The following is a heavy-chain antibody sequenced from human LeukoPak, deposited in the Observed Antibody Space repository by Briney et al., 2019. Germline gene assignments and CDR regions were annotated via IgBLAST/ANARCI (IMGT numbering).Heavy chain of an antibody. CDR2: INWNGGST. J-gene: IGHJ5*02. V-gene: IGHV3-20*01. CDR1: GFTFDDYG. D-gene: IGHD5-18*01. Sequence: GGSLRLSCAASGFTFDDYGMSWVRQAPGKGLEWVSGINWNGGSTGYADSVKGRFTISRDNAKNSLYLQMNSLRAEDTALYHCARTRGYSCGVAPTWFDPWGQGTLVTVSS. CDR3: ARTRGYSCGVAPTWFDP.